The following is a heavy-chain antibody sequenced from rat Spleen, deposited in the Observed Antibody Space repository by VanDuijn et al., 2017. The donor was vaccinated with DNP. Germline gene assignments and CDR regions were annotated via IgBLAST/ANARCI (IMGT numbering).Heavy chain of an antibody. CDR2: INTDGDST. V-gene: IGHV5-58*01. D-gene: IGHD1-6*01. Sequence: EVQLVESGGDLVQPGRSLKVSCVVSGFTFNNYWMTWIRQAPGKGLEWVASINTDGDSTYYLESVKGRFTISRANAENTVYLQMNSLRFDDTATYYCAKDPEYYGFQGYFDYWGQGVMVTVSS. CDR3: AKDPEYYGFQGYFDY. CDR1: GFTFNNYW. J-gene: IGHJ2*01.